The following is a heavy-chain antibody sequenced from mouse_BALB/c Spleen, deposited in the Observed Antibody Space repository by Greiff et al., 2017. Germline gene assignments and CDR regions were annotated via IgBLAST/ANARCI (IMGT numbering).Heavy chain of an antibody. V-gene: IGHV2-9-2*01. CDR3: VRDRKYGNYVGYWYFDV. D-gene: IGHD2-10*02. CDR1: GFSLTSYD. CDR2: IWTGGGT. Sequence: QVQLKESGPGLVAPSQSLSITCTVSGFSLTSYDISWIRQPPGKGLEWLGVIWTGGGTNYNSAFMSRLSISKDNSKSQVFLKMNSLQTDDTAIYYCVRDRKYGNYVGYWYFDVWGAGTTVTVSS. J-gene: IGHJ1*01.